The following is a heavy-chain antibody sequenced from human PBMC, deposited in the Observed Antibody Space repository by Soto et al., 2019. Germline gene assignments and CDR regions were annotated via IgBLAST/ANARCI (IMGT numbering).Heavy chain of an antibody. CDR1: GFTFSNAW. J-gene: IGHJ3*02. CDR3: TTGGDPYSSGWVDAFDI. CDR2: IKSKTDGGTT. Sequence: EVQLVESGGGLVKPGGSLRLSCAASGFTFSNAWMSWVRQAPGKGLEWVGRIKSKTDGGTTDYAAPVKGRFTISRDDSKNTLYLQMNSLKTEDTAVYYCTTGGDPYSSGWVDAFDIWGQGTMVTVSS. V-gene: IGHV3-15*01. D-gene: IGHD6-19*01.